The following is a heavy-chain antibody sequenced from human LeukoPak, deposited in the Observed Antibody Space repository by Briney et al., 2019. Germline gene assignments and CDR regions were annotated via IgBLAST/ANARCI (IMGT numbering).Heavy chain of an antibody. CDR1: GDSISTYY. CDR2: IYYRVTS. V-gene: IGHV4-59*12. CDR3: ARETVVPVGFAY. J-gene: IGHJ4*02. Sequence: SETLSLTCTVSGDSISTYYWSWIRQPPGKGLEWIGYIYYRVTSDYNPSLKSRVTMSVDMSTRQISLKLSSVTAADTAVYYCARETVVPVGFAYWGQGTLVTVSS. D-gene: IGHD2-15*01.